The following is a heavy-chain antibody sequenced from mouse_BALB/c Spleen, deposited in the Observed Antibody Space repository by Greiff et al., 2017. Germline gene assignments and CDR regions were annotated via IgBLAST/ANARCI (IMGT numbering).Heavy chain of an antibody. J-gene: IGHJ3*01. D-gene: IGHD2-2*01. Sequence: MKLMESGPGLVAPSQSLSITCTVSGFSLTSYDISWIRQPPGKGLEWLGVIWTGGGTNYNSAFMSRLSISKDNSKSQVFLKMNSLQTDDTAIYYCVRGGGYDKFAYWGQGTLVTVSA. CDR1: GFSLTSYD. CDR2: IWTGGGT. V-gene: IGHV2-9-2*01. CDR3: VRGGGYDKFAY.